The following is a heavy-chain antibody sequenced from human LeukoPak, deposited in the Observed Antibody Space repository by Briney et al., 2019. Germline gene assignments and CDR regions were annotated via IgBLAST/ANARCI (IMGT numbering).Heavy chain of an antibody. J-gene: IGHJ3*02. V-gene: IGHV1-69*13. CDR1: RGTFSSYA. CDR3: ARAGAFDI. CDR2: IFPIFGTA. Sequence: SVKVSCKASRGTFSSYAISWVRQAPGQGLEWMGGIFPIFGTANYAQKFQGRVTITADESTSTAYMELCSLRSEDTAVYYCARAGAFDIWGQGTMVTVSS.